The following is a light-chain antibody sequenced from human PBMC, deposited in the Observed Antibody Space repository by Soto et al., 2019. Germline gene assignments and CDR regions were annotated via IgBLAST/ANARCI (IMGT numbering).Light chain of an antibody. J-gene: IGKJ2*01. Sequence: DIQMAQSPSFLSAYVGDRVTITCRASQDITNCLNWYHQKPWKAPKLLIYDASNLETGVPSRFSGSGSGRHFTFTISSLQPEDIGTYYCQQYEFLPVTFGRGTKVAIK. CDR3: QQYEFLPVT. CDR2: DAS. CDR1: QDITNC. V-gene: IGKV1-33*01.